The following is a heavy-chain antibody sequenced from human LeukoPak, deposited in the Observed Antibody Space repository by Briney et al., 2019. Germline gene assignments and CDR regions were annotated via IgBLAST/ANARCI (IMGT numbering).Heavy chain of an antibody. CDR2: IIPIFGTA. D-gene: IGHD5-24*01. Sequence: GASVKVSCKASGGTFSSYAISWVRQAPGQGLEWMGRIIPIFGTANYAQKFQGRVTITADKSTSTAYMELSSLRSEDTAVYYCARDSLDVRDGYSYVRPYYFDYWGQGALVTVSS. CDR3: ARDSLDVRDGYSYVRPYYFDY. V-gene: IGHV1-69*06. CDR1: GGTFSSYA. J-gene: IGHJ4*02.